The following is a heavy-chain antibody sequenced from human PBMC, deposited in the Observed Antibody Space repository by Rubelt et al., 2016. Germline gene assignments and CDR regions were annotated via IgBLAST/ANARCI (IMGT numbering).Heavy chain of an antibody. CDR3: ARPAIAVAENRYWYFDL. J-gene: IGHJ2*01. CDR1: GFTFSSYA. CDR2: VSSSSTYI. V-gene: IGHV3-21*01. D-gene: IGHD6-19*01. Sequence: ESGGGLVQPGGSLRLSCAVSGFTFSSYAMTWVRQAPGKGLEWVSSVSSSSTYIYYADSVKGRFTISRDNAKNSLYLEVNSLRAEDTAVYYCARPAIAVAENRYWYFDLWGRGTLVTVSS.